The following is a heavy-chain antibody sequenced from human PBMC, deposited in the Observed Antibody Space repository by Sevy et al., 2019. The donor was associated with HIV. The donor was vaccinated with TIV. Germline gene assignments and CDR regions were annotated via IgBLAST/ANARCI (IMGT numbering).Heavy chain of an antibody. CDR1: GGSFSGYY. CDR3: ARGSGGSYPYYYYYGMDV. CDR2: INHRGST. J-gene: IGHJ6*02. Sequence: TLSLTCACYGGSFSGYYWSWIRQPPGKGRDWIGEINHRGSTNYNPSLKSRVTISVDTSKNHFSLKLSSVTAADTAVYYCARGSGGSYPYYYYYGMDVWGQGTTVTVSS. D-gene: IGHD2-15*01. V-gene: IGHV4-34*01.